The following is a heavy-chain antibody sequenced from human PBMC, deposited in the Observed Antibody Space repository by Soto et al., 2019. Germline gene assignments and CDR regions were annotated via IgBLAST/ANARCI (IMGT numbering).Heavy chain of an antibody. CDR2: ISAYNGNT. CDR1: GYTFTSYG. Sequence: QVQLVQSGAEVKKPGASVKVSCKASGYTFTSYGISWVRQAPGQGLEWMGWISAYNGNTNYAQKPQGRVTMTTDTSPSTAYMELRSLRSDDTAVYYCARGITSSSSPPYYGMDVWGQGTTVTVSS. D-gene: IGHD6-6*01. J-gene: IGHJ6*02. CDR3: ARGITSSSSPPYYGMDV. V-gene: IGHV1-18*01.